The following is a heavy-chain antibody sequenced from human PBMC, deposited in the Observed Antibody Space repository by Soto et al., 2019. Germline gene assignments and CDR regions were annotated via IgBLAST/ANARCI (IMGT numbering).Heavy chain of an antibody. CDR2: IYYSGST. CDR3: ARDFPPSSGYDIGWFDP. D-gene: IGHD5-12*01. Sequence: TLSLTCTVSGGSISSGGYYWSWIRQHPGKGLEWIGYIYYSGSTYYNPSLKSRVTISVDTSKNQFSLKLSSVTAADTAVYYCARDFPPSSGYDIGWFDPWGQGTLVTVSS. J-gene: IGHJ5*02. V-gene: IGHV4-31*03. CDR1: GGSISSGGYY.